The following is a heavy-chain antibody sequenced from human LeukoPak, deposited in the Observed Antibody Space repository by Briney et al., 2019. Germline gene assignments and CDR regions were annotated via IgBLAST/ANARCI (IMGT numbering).Heavy chain of an antibody. V-gene: IGHV3-23*01. CDR1: GFTFDDYG. CDR2: ISGSGGST. D-gene: IGHD6-13*01. CDR3: AKGEAGAGPTPFDY. J-gene: IGHJ4*02. Sequence: GGSLRLSCAASGFTFDDYGMTWVRQAPGKGLEWVSAISGSGGSTYYADSVKGRFTISRDNSKNTLYLQMNSLRAEDTAVYYCAKGEAGAGPTPFDYWGQGTLVTVSS.